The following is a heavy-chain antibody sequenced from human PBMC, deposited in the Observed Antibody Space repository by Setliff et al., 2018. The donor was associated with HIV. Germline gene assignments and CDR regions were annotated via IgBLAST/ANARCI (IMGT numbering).Heavy chain of an antibody. V-gene: IGHV4-38-2*01. J-gene: IGHJ4*02. CDR2: IYHSGTT. CDR1: GYSISSGYY. Sequence: SQTLSLTCAVSGYSISSGYYWGWIRQPPGKGLEWVGSIYHSGTTYYNPSLKSRVTISVDTSKNQFSLKLSSVTAADTAVYYCASLPPLYDSSGYYFDYWGQGTLVTVSS. D-gene: IGHD3-22*01. CDR3: ASLPPLYDSSGYYFDY.